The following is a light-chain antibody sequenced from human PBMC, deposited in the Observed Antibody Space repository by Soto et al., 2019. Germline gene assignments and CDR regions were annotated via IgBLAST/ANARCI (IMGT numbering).Light chain of an antibody. CDR2: EIT. V-gene: IGLV2-8*01. Sequence: QSALTQPPSASGSPGQSVTISCTGASGVSWYQQHPGKAPKLLIYEITKRPSGVPDRFSGSKSGNTASLTVSGLQAEDEADHYCSSYKGNNIFVVFGGGTQLTVL. CDR1: SGV. J-gene: IGLJ2*01. CDR3: SSYKGNNIFVV.